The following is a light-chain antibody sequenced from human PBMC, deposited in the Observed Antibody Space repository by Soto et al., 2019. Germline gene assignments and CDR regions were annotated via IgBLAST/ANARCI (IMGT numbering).Light chain of an antibody. CDR3: PQYAGSPRT. Sequence: EIVLTQSPGTLSLSPGESATLSCRASQSVGRNYLAWFQHKPDQAPRLLIYDASNRATGVPDRFSGSGSGTDFTLSVTRLEPEDFAVYYCPQYAGSPRTCGGGTTVEIK. CDR2: DAS. CDR1: QSVGRNY. J-gene: IGKJ4*02. V-gene: IGKV3-20*01.